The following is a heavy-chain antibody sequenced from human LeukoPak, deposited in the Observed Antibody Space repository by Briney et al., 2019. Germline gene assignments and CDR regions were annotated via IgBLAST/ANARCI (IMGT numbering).Heavy chain of an antibody. D-gene: IGHD3-22*01. V-gene: IGHV4-34*01. J-gene: IGHJ5*02. CDR1: GGSFSGYY. CDR3: ARVGLRYYYDSSGYSHWFDP. Sequence: SETLSLTCAVYGGSFSGYYWSWIRQPPGKGLEWIGEINHSGSTNYNPPLKSRVTISVDTSKNQFSLKLSSVTAADTAVYYCARVGLRYYYDSSGYSHWFDPWGQGTLVTVSS. CDR2: INHSGST.